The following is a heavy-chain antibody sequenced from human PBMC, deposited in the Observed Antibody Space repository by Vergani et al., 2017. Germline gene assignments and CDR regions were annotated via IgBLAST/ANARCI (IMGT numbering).Heavy chain of an antibody. Sequence: QVQLVQSGAEMKKPGSSVKVSCKASGGTLSSYALNWVRQAPGQGLEWMGKISPVFGLLKKARRFQGRLTLVADESSTTAYMELSSLSSDDTAVYYCARGLGAAGGHDAFNIWGRGTLVTVSS. CDR1: GGTLSSYA. J-gene: IGHJ3*02. V-gene: IGHV1-69*13. D-gene: IGHD6-13*01. CDR3: ARGLGAAGGHDAFNI. CDR2: ISPVFGLL.